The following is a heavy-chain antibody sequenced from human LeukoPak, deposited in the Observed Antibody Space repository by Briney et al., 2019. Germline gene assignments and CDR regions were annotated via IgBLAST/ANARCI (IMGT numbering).Heavy chain of an antibody. V-gene: IGHV4-34*01. CDR3: ARDRSSGWTDY. J-gene: IGHJ4*02. Sequence: SETLSLTCAVYGGSFSGYYWSWIRQPPGKGLEWIGEINHSGSTNYNPSLKSRVTISVDASKNQFSLKLSSVTAADTAVYYCARDRSSGWTDYWGQGTLVTVSS. CDR2: INHSGST. D-gene: IGHD6-19*01. CDR1: GGSFSGYY.